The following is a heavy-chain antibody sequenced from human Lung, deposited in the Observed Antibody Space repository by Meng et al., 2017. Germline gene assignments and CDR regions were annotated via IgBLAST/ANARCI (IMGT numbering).Heavy chain of an antibody. J-gene: IGHJ4*02. Sequence: QVTLMQSGAEVKKPRASEMVSCKSSGYTFTTYGISWVRQAPGQGLEWMGWISPYNGYTSSIQKFQGRVTMTTDTSTSTAYMELMSLGSDDTAVYYCAILSHCTGGTCYPYDYWGQGTLVTVSS. CDR2: ISPYNGYT. D-gene: IGHD2-15*01. V-gene: IGHV1-18*01. CDR3: AILSHCTGGTCYPYDY. CDR1: GYTFTTYG.